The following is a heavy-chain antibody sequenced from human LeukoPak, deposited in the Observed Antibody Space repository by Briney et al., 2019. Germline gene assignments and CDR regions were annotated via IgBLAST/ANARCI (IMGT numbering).Heavy chain of an antibody. D-gene: IGHD3-3*01. CDR3: ASGGATYYFDY. V-gene: IGHV3-7*05. CDR2: IKQDGSEK. J-gene: IGHJ4*02. Sequence: GGSLRLSCAASGFTFSSYWMSWVRQAPGKGLEWVANIKQDGSEKYYVDSVKGRFTISRDNAKNSLYLQMNSLRAEDTAVYYCASGGATYYFDYWGQGTPVTVSS. CDR1: GFTFSSYW.